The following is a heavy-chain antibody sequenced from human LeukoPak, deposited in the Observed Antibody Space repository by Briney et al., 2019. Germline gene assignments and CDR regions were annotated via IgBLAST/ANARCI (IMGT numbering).Heavy chain of an antibody. CDR1: GGSFSDYY. J-gene: IGHJ6*03. V-gene: IGHV4-34*01. CDR2: INHSGST. D-gene: IGHD3-16*01. Sequence: SETLSLTCAVYGGSFSDYYWTWIRQPPGKGLEWIGEINHSGSTNYNPSLKSRVTISVDTSKNQFSLKLSSVTAVDTAVYYCARGVTLGGYSVQQLVWGSYYYMDVWGSGTTVTVSS. CDR3: ARGVTLGGYSVQQLVWGSYYYMDV.